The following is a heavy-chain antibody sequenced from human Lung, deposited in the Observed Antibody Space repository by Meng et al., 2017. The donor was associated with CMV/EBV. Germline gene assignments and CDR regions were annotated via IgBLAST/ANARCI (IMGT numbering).Heavy chain of an antibody. V-gene: IGHV3-21*01. Sequence: ESLKISCAASGFTFSDYSMNWVRQAPGKGLEWVSSISSSSTYIHYADSVKGRFTISRDNAKNSVYLQMNSLRAEDTAVYYCARDLYSGSYFGTGYYYGMNFWGQGTXVTVSS. CDR1: GFTFSDYS. CDR2: ISSSSTYI. CDR3: ARDLYSGSYFGTGYYYGMNF. D-gene: IGHD1-26*01. J-gene: IGHJ6*02.